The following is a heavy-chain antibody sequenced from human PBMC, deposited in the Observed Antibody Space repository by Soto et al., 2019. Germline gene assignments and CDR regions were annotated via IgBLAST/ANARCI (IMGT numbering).Heavy chain of an antibody. J-gene: IGHJ4*02. V-gene: IGHV1-69*02. CDR2: FIPILDMG. CDR3: AITYCRDNSCPRDFDF. Sequence: QVQVVQSGAEVKKPESSVKVSCKPSGGTFNTYTVNWVRLAPGHGLEWMGRFIPILDMGNYAQKFQDRVTITADRSTFTAYMELNSLTSDDTAVYYCAITYCRDNSCPRDFDFWGPGTRVTVSS. CDR1: GGTFNTYT. D-gene: IGHD2-21*01.